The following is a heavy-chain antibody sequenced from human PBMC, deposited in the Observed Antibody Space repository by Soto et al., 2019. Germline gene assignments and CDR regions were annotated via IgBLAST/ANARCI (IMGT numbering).Heavy chain of an antibody. CDR2: MDPNSGKT. CDR1: GYTFSSYD. J-gene: IGHJ6*02. CDR3: AIALVAGWSRYGVEV. D-gene: IGHD6-19*01. V-gene: IGHV1-8*01. Sequence: QVQLVQSGAEVKKPGASVKVSCKDSGYTFSSYDINGERQATGQGLEWMGWMDPNSGKTGYAQKFQGRVTMTWDTSIATAYVELSSLRFDDTAVYYGAIALVAGWSRYGVEVLGQGTTGNVSS.